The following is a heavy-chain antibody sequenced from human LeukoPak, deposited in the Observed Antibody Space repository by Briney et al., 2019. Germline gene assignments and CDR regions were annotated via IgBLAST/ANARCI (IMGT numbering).Heavy chain of an antibody. CDR1: GFTFSSYE. D-gene: IGHD6-13*01. V-gene: IGHV3-48*03. Sequence: GGSLRLSCAASGFTFSSYEMNWVRQAPGKGLEWVSYISSSGSTTYYADSVKGRFTISRDNSKNTLYLQMNSLRAEDTAVYYCAKEGAAAGTDVYYFDYWGQGTLVTVSS. J-gene: IGHJ4*02. CDR3: AKEGAAAGTDVYYFDY. CDR2: ISSSGSTT.